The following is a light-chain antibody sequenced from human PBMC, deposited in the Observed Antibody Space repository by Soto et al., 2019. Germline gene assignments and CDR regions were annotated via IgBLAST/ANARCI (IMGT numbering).Light chain of an antibody. V-gene: IGKV1-5*03. J-gene: IGKJ1*01. CDR2: KAS. CDR3: QKYNNDSGT. CDR1: QNVNSW. Sequence: DIQMTQSPSTLSASVGDRVTITCRASQNVNSWLAWYQQKPGKAPKLLIYKASNLENGVPSRFSGSGSGTEFTLTISGLQPDDFASYYCQKYNNDSGTFGRGTKVEIK.